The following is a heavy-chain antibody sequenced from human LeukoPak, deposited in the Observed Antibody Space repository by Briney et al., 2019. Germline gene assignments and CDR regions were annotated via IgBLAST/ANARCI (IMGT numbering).Heavy chain of an antibody. CDR1: GSTFSSYA. D-gene: IGHD3-10*01. Sequence: GGSLRLSCAASGSTFSSYAMSWVRQAPGKGLEWVSAISGSGGSTYYADSVRGRFTISRDNSKNTMNLQMNSLRAEDTALYYCAKDHYYGSGTYSDDAFDIWGQGTMVTVSS. J-gene: IGHJ3*02. V-gene: IGHV3-23*01. CDR2: ISGSGGST. CDR3: AKDHYYGSGTYSDDAFDI.